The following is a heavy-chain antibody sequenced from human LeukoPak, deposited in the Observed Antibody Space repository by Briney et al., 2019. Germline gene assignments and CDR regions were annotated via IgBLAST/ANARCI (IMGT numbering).Heavy chain of an antibody. V-gene: IGHV4-39*07. D-gene: IGHD3-22*01. Sequence: SETLSLTCTVSGGSISSSSYYWGWIRQPPGKGLEWIGSIYYSGSTNYNPSLKSRVTISVDTSKNQFSLKLSSVTAADTAVYYCARRGDLSYYYDSSGYFYWGQGTLVTVSS. CDR1: GGSISSSSYY. J-gene: IGHJ4*02. CDR3: ARRGDLSYYYDSSGYFY. CDR2: IYYSGST.